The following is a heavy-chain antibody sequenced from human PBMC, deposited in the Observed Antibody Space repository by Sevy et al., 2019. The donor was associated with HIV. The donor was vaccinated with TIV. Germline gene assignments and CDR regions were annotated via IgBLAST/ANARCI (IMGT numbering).Heavy chain of an antibody. Sequence: ASVKVSCKASGGTFSSYAISWVRQAPGQGLEWMGGIIPIFGTANYAQKFQGRVTITANESTSTAYMELSSLRSEDTGVYYLASPLAHDLGYCSGGSCYSGYYYGMDVWGQGTTVTVSS. J-gene: IGHJ6*02. CDR2: IIPIFGTA. V-gene: IGHV1-69*13. D-gene: IGHD2-15*01. CDR1: GGTFSSYA. CDR3: ASPLAHDLGYCSGGSCYSGYYYGMDV.